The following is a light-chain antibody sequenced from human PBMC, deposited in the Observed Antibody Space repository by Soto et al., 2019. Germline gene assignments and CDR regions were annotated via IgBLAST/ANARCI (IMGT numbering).Light chain of an antibody. CDR1: QSVSGY. V-gene: IGKV3-11*01. CDR2: DAS. Sequence: EIVLTQSPATLSLSPGERATLSCRDSQSVSGYLAWYQHRPGQAPRLLIFDASNRATGIPARFSGSGSGTDFTLTISSLEPEDSAVYYCHQRSNWPPFTFGQGTKLEIK. J-gene: IGKJ2*01. CDR3: HQRSNWPPFT.